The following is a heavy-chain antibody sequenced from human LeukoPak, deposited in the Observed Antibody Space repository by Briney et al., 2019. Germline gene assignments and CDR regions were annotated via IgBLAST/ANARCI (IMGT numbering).Heavy chain of an antibody. Sequence: SETLSLTCAVYGGSFSGYYWSWIRQPPGKGLEWIGEINHSGSTNYNPSLKSRVTISVDTSKNQFSLKLSSVTAADTAVYYCARGGSGSYYSVYYAVDVWGQGTTVTVS. V-gene: IGHV4-34*01. D-gene: IGHD1-26*01. J-gene: IGHJ6*02. CDR3: ARGGSGSYYSVYYAVDV. CDR2: INHSGST. CDR1: GGSFSGYY.